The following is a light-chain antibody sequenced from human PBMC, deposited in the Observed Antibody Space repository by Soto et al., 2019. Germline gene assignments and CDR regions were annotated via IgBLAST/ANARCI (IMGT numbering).Light chain of an antibody. V-gene: IGKV1-39*01. CDR2: AAS. CDR3: QQSSSNLIT. CDR1: QSISSY. J-gene: IGKJ5*01. Sequence: IEMTQSPSSLSASVGDRVTITCRASQSISSYLNWYQQKPGKAPKLLIYAASNLQSGVPSRFSGSGSGTDFTPTISSLQPEDFAIYYCQQSSSNLITFGQGTRLEIK.